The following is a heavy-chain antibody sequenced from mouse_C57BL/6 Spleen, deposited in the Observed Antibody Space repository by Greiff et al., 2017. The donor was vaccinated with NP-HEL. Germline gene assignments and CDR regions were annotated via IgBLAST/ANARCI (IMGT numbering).Heavy chain of an antibody. V-gene: IGHV5-16*01. CDR3: ARDYDYDEEGYAMDY. Sequence: DVKLVESEGGLVQPGSSMKLSCTASGFTFSDYYMAWVRQVPEKGLEWVANINYDGSSTYYLDSLKSRFIISRDNAKNILYLQMSSLKSEDTATYYCARDYDYDEEGYAMDYWGQGTSVTVSS. D-gene: IGHD2-4*01. J-gene: IGHJ4*01. CDR1: GFTFSDYY. CDR2: INYDGSST.